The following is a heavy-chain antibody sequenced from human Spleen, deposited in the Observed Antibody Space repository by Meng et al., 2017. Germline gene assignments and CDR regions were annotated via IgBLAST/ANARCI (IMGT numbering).Heavy chain of an antibody. CDR2: IYYSGST. Sequence: KESGPPLVKPKQTLTLTCTFSGFSLSTSGVGVGWIRQPPGKALEWIGYIYYSGSTYYNPSLKSLVTISVDTSKNQFSLKLSSVTAADTAVYYCARVTTVTDIYFDYWGQGTLVTVSS. CDR3: ARVTTVTDIYFDY. V-gene: IGHV4-31*01. D-gene: IGHD4-17*01. J-gene: IGHJ4*02. CDR1: GFSLSTSGVG.